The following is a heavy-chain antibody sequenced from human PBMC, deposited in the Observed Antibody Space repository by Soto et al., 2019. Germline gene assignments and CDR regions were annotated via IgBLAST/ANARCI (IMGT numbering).Heavy chain of an antibody. CDR2: IYHSGST. Sequence: LSLTSAVSGGSISSSNWWSWVRRPPGKGLAWIGEIYHSGSTNYNPSLKSRVTISVDKSKNQFSLKLSSVTAADTAVYYCAREYYYDRSGYGMDVWGQGTTVTVSS. V-gene: IGHV4-4*02. J-gene: IGHJ6*02. D-gene: IGHD3-22*01. CDR3: AREYYYDRSGYGMDV. CDR1: GGSISSSNW.